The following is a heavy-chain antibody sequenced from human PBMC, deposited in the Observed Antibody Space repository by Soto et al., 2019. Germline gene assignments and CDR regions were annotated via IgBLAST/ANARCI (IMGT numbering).Heavy chain of an antibody. CDR3: ARGRRDGYNYLYFDY. J-gene: IGHJ4*02. D-gene: IGHD5-12*01. CDR2: IYCSGST. V-gene: IGHV4-61*01. CDR1: GDSVSSGSYY. Sequence: SETLSLTCTVSGDSVSSGSYYWSWIRQPPGKGLEWIGYIYCSGSTQYNPSLKSRVTISVDTSKNQFSLKLSSVTTADTAVYYCARGRRDGYNYLYFDYWGQGTLVTVS.